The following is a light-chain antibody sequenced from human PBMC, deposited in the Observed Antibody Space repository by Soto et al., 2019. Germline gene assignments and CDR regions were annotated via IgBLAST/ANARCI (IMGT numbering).Light chain of an antibody. V-gene: IGKV3-15*01. CDR1: QSVRSS. CDR3: HQYNNWWT. Sequence: EIVMTQSPDTLSVSPGERATLSCRASQSVRSSLAWYQQKPGQAPRLLIYGASTRATGIPARFSGSGSGTEFTLTISSLQSEDSAVYYCHQYNNWWTFGQGT. J-gene: IGKJ1*01. CDR2: GAS.